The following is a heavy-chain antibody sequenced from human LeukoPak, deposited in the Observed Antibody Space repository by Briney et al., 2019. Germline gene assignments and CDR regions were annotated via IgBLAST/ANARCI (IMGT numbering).Heavy chain of an antibody. D-gene: IGHD1-7*01. V-gene: IGHV3-48*04. CDR2: ISSSSSTI. J-gene: IGHJ5*02. Sequence: GGSLRLSCAASGFTFSSYRVNWVRQAPGKGLEWVSYISSSSSTIYYAASVKGRFTISRDNAKNSLYLQMNSLRAEDTAVYYCAAGSRNYPNGWFDPWGQGTLVTVSS. CDR1: GFTFSSYR. CDR3: AAGSRNYPNGWFDP.